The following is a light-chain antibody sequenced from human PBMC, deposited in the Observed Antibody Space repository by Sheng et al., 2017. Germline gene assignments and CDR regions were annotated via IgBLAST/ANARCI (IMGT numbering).Light chain of an antibody. CDR2: VTS. CDR1: QSLLHSNGYTY. CDR3: MQALQTPFT. V-gene: IGKV2-28*01. J-gene: IGKJ4*01. Sequence: DIVMTQSPLSLPVTPGEPASISCRSSQSLLHSNGYTYLNWYLQKPGQSPQVLIFVTSNRASGVPDRFSGSGSGTDFTLKISRVEAEDVGIYYCMQALQTPFTFGGGTKVEIK.